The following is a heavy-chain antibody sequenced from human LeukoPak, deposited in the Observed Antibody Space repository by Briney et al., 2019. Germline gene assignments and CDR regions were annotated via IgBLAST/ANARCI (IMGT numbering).Heavy chain of an antibody. J-gene: IGHJ5*02. D-gene: IGHD6-19*01. CDR2: IYSGGST. V-gene: IGHV3-53*01. CDR3: AKDKGYSSGWYLLDP. Sequence: GGSLRLSCAASGFTVSSNYMSWVRQAPGKGLEWVSVIYSGGSTYYADSVKGRFTISRDNSKNTLYLQMNSLRAEDTAVYYCAKDKGYSSGWYLLDPWGQGTLVTVSS. CDR1: GFTVSSNY.